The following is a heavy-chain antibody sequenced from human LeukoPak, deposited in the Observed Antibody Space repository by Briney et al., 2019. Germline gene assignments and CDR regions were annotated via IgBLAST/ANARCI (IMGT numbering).Heavy chain of an antibody. J-gene: IGHJ3*02. CDR1: GGSISSGGYY. CDR2: IYHSGST. V-gene: IGHV4-30-2*01. D-gene: IGHD1-26*01. CDR3: ASVGATFAFDI. Sequence: PSETLSLTCTVSGGSISSGGYYWSWIRQPPGKGLEWIGYIYHSGSTYYNPSLKSRVTISVDRSKNQFSLKLSSVTAADTAVYYCASVGATFAFDIWGQGTMVTVSS.